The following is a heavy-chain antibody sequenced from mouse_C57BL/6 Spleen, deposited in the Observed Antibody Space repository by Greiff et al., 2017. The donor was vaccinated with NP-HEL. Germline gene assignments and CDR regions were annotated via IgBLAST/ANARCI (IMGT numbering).Heavy chain of an antibody. J-gene: IGHJ2*01. CDR2: IDPSDSYT. CDR3: ARTHYYGSSYGFDY. Sequence: QVQLQQPGAELVKPGASVKLSCKASGYTFTSYWMQWVKQRPGQGLEWIGEIDPSDSYTNYNQKFKGKATLTVDTSSSTAYMQLSSLTSEDSAVYYCARTHYYGSSYGFDYWGQGTTLTVPS. V-gene: IGHV1-50*01. D-gene: IGHD1-1*01. CDR1: GYTFTSYW.